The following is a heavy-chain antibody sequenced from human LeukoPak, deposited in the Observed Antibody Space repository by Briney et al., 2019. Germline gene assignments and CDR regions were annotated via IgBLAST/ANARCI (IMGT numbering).Heavy chain of an antibody. J-gene: IGHJ4*02. CDR2: ISYDGGNK. V-gene: IGHV3-30*04. CDR1: GFTFSSYA. CDR3: ARTYDSSGYYYGVDY. Sequence: SLRLSCAASGFTFSSYAMHWVRQAPGKGLEWVAVISYDGGNKYYADSVKGRFTISRDNPKNTLYLQMNSLRAEDTAVYYCARTYDSSGYYYGVDYWGQGTLVTVSS. D-gene: IGHD3-22*01.